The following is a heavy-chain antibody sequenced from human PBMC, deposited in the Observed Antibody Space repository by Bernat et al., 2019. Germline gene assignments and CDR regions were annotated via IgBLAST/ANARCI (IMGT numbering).Heavy chain of an antibody. V-gene: IGHV1-18*01. J-gene: IGHJ4*02. CDR1: GYTFTSYG. CDR2: ISAYNGNT. Sequence: QVQLVQSGAEVKKPGSSVNVSCKASGYTFTSYGISWLRHAPGQVLEWMGWISAYNGNTNYAQKLQGRVTMTTDTSTSTAYMELRSLRSDDTAVYYCARELHLYYDILNGYLDYWGQGTLVTV. D-gene: IGHD3-9*01. CDR3: ARELHLYYDILNGYLDY.